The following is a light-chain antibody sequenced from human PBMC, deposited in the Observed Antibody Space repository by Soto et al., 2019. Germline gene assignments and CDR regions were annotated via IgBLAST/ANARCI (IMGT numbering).Light chain of an antibody. CDR2: EVN. Sequence: QSVLTQPASVSGSLGQSITISCTGTSSDVGGYNYVSWYQQHPGKVPKLMIYEVNNRPSGVSNRFSGSKSANTASLTISGPQADDEADYYCSSFTSSSTQVFGGGTKLTVL. V-gene: IGLV2-14*01. J-gene: IGLJ3*02. CDR1: SSDVGGYNY. CDR3: SSFTSSSTQV.